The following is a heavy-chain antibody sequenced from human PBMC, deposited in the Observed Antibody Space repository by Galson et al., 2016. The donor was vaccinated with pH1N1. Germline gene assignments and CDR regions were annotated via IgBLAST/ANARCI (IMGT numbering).Heavy chain of an antibody. Sequence: TLSLTCTVSGGSISSTSYYWGWIRQHPGKGLEWIGYIYYSGSTYYNPSLKSRVTISVDTSKNQFSLKLSSVTAADTAVYYCARVSRDGYETGGWFDPWGQGTLVTVSS. D-gene: IGHD5-24*01. V-gene: IGHV4-31*03. CDR2: IYYSGST. J-gene: IGHJ5*02. CDR1: GGSISSTSYY. CDR3: ARVSRDGYETGGWFDP.